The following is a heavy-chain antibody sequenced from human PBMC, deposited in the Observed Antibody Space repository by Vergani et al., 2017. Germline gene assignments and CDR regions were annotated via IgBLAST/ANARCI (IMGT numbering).Heavy chain of an antibody. D-gene: IGHD3-9*01. V-gene: IGHV3-74*03. CDR3: ARARCIETCYMSNWLDS. J-gene: IGHJ5*01. CDR2: IKSDGSIT. CDR1: GFSFNSYW. Sequence: DVHLAESGGGFFQPGGSLRLSCSASGFSFNSYWMHWVRQVPGKGLLWVSRIKSDGSITAYADSVKGRFTISRDNAQNTLYLQMNSVRVEDTGVYYCARARCIETCYMSNWLDSWGQGTLVTVSS.